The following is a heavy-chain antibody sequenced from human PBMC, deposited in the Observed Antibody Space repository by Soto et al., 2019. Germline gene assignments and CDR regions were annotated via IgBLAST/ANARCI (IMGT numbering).Heavy chain of an antibody. CDR3: ENTKWAGTALAI. V-gene: IGHV4-59*01. Sequence: SEPLSLTCSVSGGSISSYYWSWIRKPPGKGLEWIGYIYYSGSTNYNPSLKSRVTISVDTSKNQFSLKLSSVTAPDTAGYYCENTKWAGTALAIWANGTTVPVS. CDR2: IYYSGST. CDR1: GGSISSYY. D-gene: IGHD6-19*01. J-gene: IGHJ3*02.